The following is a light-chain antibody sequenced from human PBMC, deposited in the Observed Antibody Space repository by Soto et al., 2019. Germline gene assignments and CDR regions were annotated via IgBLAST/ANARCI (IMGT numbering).Light chain of an antibody. CDR2: AVN. CDR3: SSYAGSNNYV. Sequence: QSALTQPPSASGSPGQSVTISCTGTRSDAGGYKYVSWYQQYPGKAPKLMIYAVNKRPSGVPDRFSGSKSGNTGCLTVSGLQAEDEADYYCSSYAGSNNYVFGTGTKVTVL. J-gene: IGLJ1*01. CDR1: RSDAGGYKY. V-gene: IGLV2-8*01.